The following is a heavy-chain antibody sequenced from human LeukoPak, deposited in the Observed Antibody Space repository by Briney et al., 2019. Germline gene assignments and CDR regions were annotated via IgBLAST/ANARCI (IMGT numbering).Heavy chain of an antibody. V-gene: IGHV4-4*07. CDR2: IYTSGST. Sequence: SETLSLTCTVSGGSISSYYWSWIRQPAGKGLEWIGRIYTSGSTNYNPSLKSRVTMSVDTSKNQFSLKLSSVTAADTAVYYCARVGIAPRSDYYYYMDVWGKGTTVTVSS. D-gene: IGHD6-6*01. J-gene: IGHJ6*03. CDR3: ARVGIAPRSDYYYYMDV. CDR1: GGSISSYY.